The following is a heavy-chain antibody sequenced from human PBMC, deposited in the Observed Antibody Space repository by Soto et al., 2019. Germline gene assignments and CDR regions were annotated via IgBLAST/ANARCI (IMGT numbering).Heavy chain of an antibody. CDR1: GYTFTTYY. V-gene: IGHV1-2*02. J-gene: IGHJ4*02. CDR3: ARGRLRIQLWFDPFEH. D-gene: IGHD5-18*01. Sequence: ASVKVSCKASGYTFTTYYIHWERQAPGQGLEWVGWINPNNGGTNSAQKFQGRVNMTRDTSTNTAYMELSSLRSDDTAIYFCARGRLRIQLWFDPFEHRGQGPQVTVAS. CDR2: INPNNGGT.